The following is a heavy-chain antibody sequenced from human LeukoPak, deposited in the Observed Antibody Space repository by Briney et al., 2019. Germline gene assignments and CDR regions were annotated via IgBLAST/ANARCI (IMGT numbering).Heavy chain of an antibody. CDR1: GYTFTSYG. J-gene: IGHJ6*02. Sequence: ASVTVSCTASGYTFTSYGISWVRQAPGQGLEWMGWISAYNGNTNYAQKLQGRVTMTTDTSTSTAYMELRSLRSDDTAVYYCASFSIYYYYGMDVWGQGTTVTVSS. CDR2: ISAYNGNT. D-gene: IGHD3-16*02. V-gene: IGHV1-18*01. CDR3: ASFSIYYYYGMDV.